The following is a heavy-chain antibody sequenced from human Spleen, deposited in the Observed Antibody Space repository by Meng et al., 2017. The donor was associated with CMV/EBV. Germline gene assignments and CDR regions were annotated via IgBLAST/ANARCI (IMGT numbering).Heavy chain of an antibody. Sequence: GESLKISCAASGFTFSSYWMSWVRQAPGKGLEWVANIKQDGSEKYYVDSVKGRFTISRDNAKSSLYLEMNSLGAEDTAVYYCARDPDFGVAKDAFDIWGQGTMVTVSS. J-gene: IGHJ3*02. CDR3: ARDPDFGVAKDAFDI. D-gene: IGHD3-3*01. V-gene: IGHV3-7*01. CDR2: IKQDGSEK. CDR1: GFTFSSYW.